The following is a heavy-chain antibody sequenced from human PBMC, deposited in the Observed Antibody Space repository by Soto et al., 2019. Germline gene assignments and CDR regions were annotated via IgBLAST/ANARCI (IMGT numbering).Heavy chain of an antibody. V-gene: IGHV4-30-2*01. CDR2: IYHSGST. CDR1: GGSISSGGYS. CDR3: ARGGGWFDP. Sequence: QLQLQESGSGLVKPSQTLSLTSAVSGGSISSGGYSWSWIRQPPGKGLEWIVYIYHSGSTYYNPSLKSRVIISVDRSKNEFSLKLSFVTAADTAVYYCARGGGWFDPWGQGTLVTVSS. D-gene: IGHD3-16*01. J-gene: IGHJ5*02.